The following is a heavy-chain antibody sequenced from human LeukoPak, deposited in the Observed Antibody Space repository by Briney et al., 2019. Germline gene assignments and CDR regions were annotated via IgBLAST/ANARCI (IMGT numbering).Heavy chain of an antibody. D-gene: IGHD2-2*03. V-gene: IGHV4-30-4*08. CDR3: AREVDIVVVPAAMRLGVLDAFDI. Sequence: PSQTLSLTCTVSGGSISSGDYYWSWIRQPPGKGLEWIGYIYYSGSTYYNPSLKSRVTISVDTSKNQFSLKLSSVTAADTAVYYCAREVDIVVVPAAMRLGVLDAFDIWGQGTMVTVSS. J-gene: IGHJ3*02. CDR2: IYYSGST. CDR1: GGSISSGDYY.